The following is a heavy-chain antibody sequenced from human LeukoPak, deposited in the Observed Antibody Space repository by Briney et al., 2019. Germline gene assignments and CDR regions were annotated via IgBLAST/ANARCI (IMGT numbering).Heavy chain of an antibody. J-gene: IGHJ4*02. CDR1: GFSFSSNY. D-gene: IGHD2-2*01. CDR3: ARDGGSGYCSSSNCYEGFDY. Sequence: GGSPRLSCAASGFSFSSNYMSWVRQAPGKGLEWVSTIYSGESAYYADSVKGRFTISRDNSKNALVLQMNSLTAADTAVYYCARDGGSGYCSSSNCYEGFDYWGQGTLVTVSS. CDR2: IYSGESA. V-gene: IGHV3-66*01.